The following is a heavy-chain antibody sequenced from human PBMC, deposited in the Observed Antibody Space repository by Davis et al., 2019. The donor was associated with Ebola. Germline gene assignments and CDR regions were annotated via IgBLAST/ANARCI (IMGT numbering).Heavy chain of an antibody. Sequence: SETLSLTCTVSGGSISSGDYYWSWIRQPPGKGLEWIGYIYYSGSTYYNPSLKSRVTISVDTSKNQFSLKLSSVTAADTAVYYCARGVPPRTVETSDYWGQGTLVTVSS. V-gene: IGHV4-30-4*01. CDR2: IYYSGST. CDR1: GGSISSGDYY. D-gene: IGHD4-23*01. CDR3: ARGVPPRTVETSDY. J-gene: IGHJ4*02.